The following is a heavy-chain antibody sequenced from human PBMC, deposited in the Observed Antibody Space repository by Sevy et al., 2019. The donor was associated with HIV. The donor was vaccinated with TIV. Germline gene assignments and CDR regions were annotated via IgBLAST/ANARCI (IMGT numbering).Heavy chain of an antibody. CDR3: AKDGISEMATVGMDV. J-gene: IGHJ6*02. D-gene: IGHD4-4*01. CDR1: GIIFTTSG. Sequence: GGSLRLSCAVSGIIFTTSGMHWVRQAPGKGLEWVAVISYDGRNKFYGDSVKGRFTISRDNSKNTLYLQMNSLRAEDTAVYYCAKDGISEMATVGMDVWGQGTTVTVSS. V-gene: IGHV3-30*18. CDR2: ISYDGRNK.